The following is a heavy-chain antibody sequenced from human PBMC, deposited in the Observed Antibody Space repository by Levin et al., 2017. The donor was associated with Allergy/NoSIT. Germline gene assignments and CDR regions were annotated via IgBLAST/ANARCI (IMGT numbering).Heavy chain of an antibody. D-gene: IGHD6-13*01. CDR1: GGSISSYY. V-gene: IGHV4-59*01. J-gene: IGHJ3*02. CDR3: ARVEWGARGIVAAQRAFDS. Sequence: SETLSLTCTVSGGSISSYYWSWIRQPPGKGLEWIGYIYYSGSTNYNPSLKSRVTISVDTSKNQFSLKLSSVTAADTAVYYCARVEWGARGIVAAQRAFDSWGQGTMVTVSS. CDR2: IYYSGST.